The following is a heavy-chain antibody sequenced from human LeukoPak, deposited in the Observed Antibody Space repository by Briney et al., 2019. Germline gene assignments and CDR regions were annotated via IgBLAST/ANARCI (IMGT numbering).Heavy chain of an antibody. V-gene: IGHV3-23*01. J-gene: IGHJ4*02. Sequence: GGSLRLSCAASGFTFNTYAMTWVRQAPGKGLEWVSLISGSGRAAYYADSVRGRLTISRDNSKSTLYLQMTSLGAEDTAVYYCARASTEDGYSIYFDHWGQGTLVTVSS. CDR1: GFTFNTYA. CDR2: ISGSGRAA. D-gene: IGHD5-24*01. CDR3: ARASTEDGYSIYFDH.